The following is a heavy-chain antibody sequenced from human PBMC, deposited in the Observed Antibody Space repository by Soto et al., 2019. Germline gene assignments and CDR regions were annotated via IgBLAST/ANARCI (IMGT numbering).Heavy chain of an antibody. J-gene: IGHJ4*02. V-gene: IGHV3-30*18. CDR2: ISYDGSNK. D-gene: IGHD2-2*01. Sequence: QVQLVESGGGVVQPGRSLRLSCAASGFTFSSYGMHWVRQAPGKGLEWVAVISYDGSNKYYADSVKGRFTISRDNSKNTLYMQRNSLRAEDTAVYYCAKDGDISTTLDYWGQGTLVTVSS. CDR1: GFTFSSYG. CDR3: AKDGDISTTLDY.